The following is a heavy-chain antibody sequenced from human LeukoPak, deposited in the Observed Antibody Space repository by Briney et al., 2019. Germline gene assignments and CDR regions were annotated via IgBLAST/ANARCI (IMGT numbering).Heavy chain of an antibody. V-gene: IGHV1-3*01. J-gene: IGHJ4*02. CDR1: GYTFTSYA. CDR3: ASVRGIVSGPLDY. CDR2: INAGNGNT. Sequence: DSVKVSCKASGYTFTSYAMHWVRQPPGQRLEWMGWINAGNGNTKYSQKFQGRVTITRDTSASTAYMELSSLRSEDTAVYYCASVRGIVSGPLDYWGQGTLVTVSS. D-gene: IGHD2-15*01.